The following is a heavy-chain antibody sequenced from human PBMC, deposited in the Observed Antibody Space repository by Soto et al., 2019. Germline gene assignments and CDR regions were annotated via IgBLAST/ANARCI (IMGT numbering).Heavy chain of an antibody. CDR2: INHSGST. V-gene: IGHV4-34*01. CDR3: AGTYYDILTGYYISEYMDV. J-gene: IGHJ6*03. D-gene: IGHD3-9*01. Sequence: SETLSLTCAVYGGSFSGYYWSWIRQPPGKGLEWIGEINHSGSTNYNPSLKSRVTISVDTSKNQFSLKLSSVTAADTAVYYCAGTYYDILTGYYISEYMDVWGKGTTVTVSS. CDR1: GGSFSGYY.